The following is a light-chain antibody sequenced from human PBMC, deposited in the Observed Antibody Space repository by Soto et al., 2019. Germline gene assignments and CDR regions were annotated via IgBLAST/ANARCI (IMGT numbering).Light chain of an antibody. Sequence: QSALTQPASVSGSPGQSITISCTGTSSDVGGYNYVSWYQQHPGKAPKLMIYEVSNRPSGVSNRFSGSKSGNTASLTISGLQAEDEADYYCSSYTRSSPPDVVFGGGTKLTVL. CDR1: SSDVGGYNY. J-gene: IGLJ2*01. CDR3: SSYTRSSPPDVV. V-gene: IGLV2-14*01. CDR2: EVS.